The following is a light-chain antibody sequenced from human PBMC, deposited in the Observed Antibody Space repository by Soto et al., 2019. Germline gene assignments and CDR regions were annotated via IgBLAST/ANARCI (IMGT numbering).Light chain of an antibody. CDR1: QNIGTN. CDR2: GAS. V-gene: IGKV3-15*01. Sequence: LLTQSPAAVSVTQGEGATLSCRASQNIGTNLAWYQQKSGQAPRLLIYGASNRATGVPAKFSGGGSGTDFTLTISSLQSEDFAVYYCQQYGSSYPWTSAQRAKVDI. CDR3: QQYGSSYPWT. J-gene: IGKJ1*01.